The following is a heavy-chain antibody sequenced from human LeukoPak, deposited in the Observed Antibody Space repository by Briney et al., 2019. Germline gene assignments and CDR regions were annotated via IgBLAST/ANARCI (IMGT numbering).Heavy chain of an antibody. CDR3: AKSFGPVIAAAGTGAD. J-gene: IGHJ4*02. D-gene: IGHD6-13*01. CDR1: GFTVSVNY. Sequence: GSLSLSCAAFGFTVSVNYMSWVRQAPGKGLECVSVISGSGVNTDYADSVKGRFTISRDNSKNTLFRQMNSLRADDTAVYYCAKSFGPVIAAAGTGADWGQGTLVTVSS. CDR2: ISGSGVNT. V-gene: IGHV3-23*01.